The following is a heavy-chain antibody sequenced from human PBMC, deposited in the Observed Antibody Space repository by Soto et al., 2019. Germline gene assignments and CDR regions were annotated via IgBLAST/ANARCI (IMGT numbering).Heavy chain of an antibody. Sequence: QVQLVQSGAEVKKPGASVKVSCKASGYNFTTYAMLWVRQAPGQRPEWMGWINTGNGNTKYSPKFQGRVTITRDTSASTAYMELSSMNSEDTAVYYCARGERLYYYDYGMDVWGQGSTVTVSS. V-gene: IGHV1-3*04. CDR3: ARGERLYYYDYGMDV. J-gene: IGHJ6*02. D-gene: IGHD3-3*01. CDR2: INTGNGNT. CDR1: GYNFTTYA.